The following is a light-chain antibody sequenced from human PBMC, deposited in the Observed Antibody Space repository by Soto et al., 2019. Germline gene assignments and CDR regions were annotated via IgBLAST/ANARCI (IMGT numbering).Light chain of an antibody. CDR1: SSDVGGYHY. CDR2: EVS. Sequence: QSALTQPASVSGSPGQSITISCTGTSSDVGGYHYVSWYQHHPGKAPKLMIYEVSNRPSGVSNRFSGSKSGNTASLTISGLQAEDEADYFCSSYGSTSSRYVLGTGTKVTVL. J-gene: IGLJ1*01. V-gene: IGLV2-14*01. CDR3: SSYGSTSSRYV.